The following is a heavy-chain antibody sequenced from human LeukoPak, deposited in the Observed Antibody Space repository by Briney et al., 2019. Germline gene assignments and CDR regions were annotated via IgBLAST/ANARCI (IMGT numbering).Heavy chain of an antibody. CDR2: IMPIFGKA. V-gene: IGHV1-69*13. Sequence: SVKVSCKASGGTFSSYAFSWVRQAPGQGLEWMGGIMPIFGKANYAQKFQGRVTITADESTSTAYMELNSLRSEDTAMYYCARDWGMGPSSSWAWGQGTLVTVSS. CDR3: ARDWGMGPSSSWA. CDR1: GGTFSSYA. J-gene: IGHJ5*02. D-gene: IGHD6-13*01.